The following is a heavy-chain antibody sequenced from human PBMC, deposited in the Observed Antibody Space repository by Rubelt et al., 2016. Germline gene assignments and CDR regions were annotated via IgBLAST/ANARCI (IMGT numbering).Heavy chain of an antibody. D-gene: IGHD2-8*01. J-gene: IGHJ6*02. CDR2: IKQDGSEK. V-gene: IGHV3-7*03. CDR3: AKSDCTNGVCLGKLHYYYGMDV. Sequence: VRQAPGKGLEWVANIKQDGSEKYYVDSVKGRFTISRDNAKNSLHLQMNSLRAEDTAVYYCAKSDCTNGVCLGKLHYYYGMDVWGQGTTVTVSS.